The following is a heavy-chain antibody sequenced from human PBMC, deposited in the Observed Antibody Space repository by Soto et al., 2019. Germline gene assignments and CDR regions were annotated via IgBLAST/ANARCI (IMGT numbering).Heavy chain of an antibody. CDR1: GFTFGDYA. CDR2: IRSKAYGGTT. V-gene: IGHV3-49*03. CDR3: TRVIGYSSGWYAPQEYPIYYYGMDV. J-gene: IGHJ6*02. D-gene: IGHD6-19*01. Sequence: GGSLRLSCTASGFTFGDYAMSWFRQAPGKGLEWVGFIRSKAYGGTTEYAASVKGRFTISRDDSKSIAYLQMNSLKTEDTAVYYCTRVIGYSSGWYAPQEYPIYYYGMDVWGQGTTVTVSS.